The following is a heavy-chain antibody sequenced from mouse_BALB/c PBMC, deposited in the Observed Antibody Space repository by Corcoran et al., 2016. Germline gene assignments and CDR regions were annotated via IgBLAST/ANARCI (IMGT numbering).Heavy chain of an antibody. CDR1: GCSFTGYT. CDR3: ARESSYRSMDY. D-gene: IGHD1-1*01. CDR2: INPYNGGT. V-gene: IGHV1-18*01. J-gene: IGHJ4*01. Sequence: EVQLEQSGPELVKPGASMKISCKASGCSFTGYTMNWVKQSHGKNLEWMGLINPYNGGTSYNQKFKGKATLNVDKSSSTAYMELLSLTSEDSAVYYCARESSYRSMDYWGQGTSVTVSS.